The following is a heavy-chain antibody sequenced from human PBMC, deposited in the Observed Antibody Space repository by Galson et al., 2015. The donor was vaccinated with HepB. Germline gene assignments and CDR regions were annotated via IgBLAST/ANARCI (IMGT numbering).Heavy chain of an antibody. D-gene: IGHD3-10*01. CDR3: STRRRGVRGVDLIDY. V-gene: IGHV3-30*03. J-gene: IGHJ4*01. CDR1: GFTFSSYG. Sequence: SLRLSCAASGFTFSSYGMHWVRQAPGKGLEWVAVISPDGGNKFYADSVKGRFTISRDNSKDTLYLQMNSLKSDDTAIYYCSTRRRGVRGVDLIDYWGRGILVTVSS. CDR2: ISPDGGNK.